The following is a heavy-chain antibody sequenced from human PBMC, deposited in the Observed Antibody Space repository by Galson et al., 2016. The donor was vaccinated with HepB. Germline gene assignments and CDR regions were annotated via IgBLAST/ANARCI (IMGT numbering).Heavy chain of an antibody. J-gene: IGHJ4*02. D-gene: IGHD3-9*01. Sequence: SLRLSCAASGFTFSRYEMNWVRQAPGKGLGWVSYISSSGTTIYYADSVKGRFTISRDNAKNSLYLQMNSLRAEDTAVYYCAREPVRLDDLLTGPPKNPDYWGQGTLVTVSS. CDR1: GFTFSRYE. CDR2: ISSSGTTI. CDR3: AREPVRLDDLLTGPPKNPDY. V-gene: IGHV3-48*03.